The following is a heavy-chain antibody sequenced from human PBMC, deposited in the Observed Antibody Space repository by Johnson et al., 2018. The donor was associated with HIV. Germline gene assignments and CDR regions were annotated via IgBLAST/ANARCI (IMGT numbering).Heavy chain of an antibody. Sequence: VQLVESGGGLVKPGGSLRLSCAASGISFSYAWMSWVRRAPGKGLEWVGRIKSKGSGGTIDYAAPVKDRFTISRDDSKNTLYLQMNSLKTEDTAVYFCARDRRYYDSSGYYHDAFDIWGQGTMVTVSS. CDR2: IKSKGSGGTI. CDR3: ARDRRYYDSSGYYHDAFDI. D-gene: IGHD3-22*01. V-gene: IGHV3-15*01. J-gene: IGHJ3*02. CDR1: GISFSYAW.